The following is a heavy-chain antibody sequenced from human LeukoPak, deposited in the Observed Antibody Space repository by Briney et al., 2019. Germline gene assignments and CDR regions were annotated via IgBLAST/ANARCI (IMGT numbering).Heavy chain of an antibody. CDR1: GFTFSSYA. J-gene: IGHJ4*02. CDR3: AKYYQKAPYDMFDY. D-gene: IGHD3-9*01. CDR2: TSGSGGET. V-gene: IGHV3-23*01. Sequence: GGSLRLSCAASGFTFSSYAMSWVRQAPGKGLEWVSGTSGSGGETWYADSVKGRFTISRDNSKDTLYLQMNSLRAEDTAVYYCAKYYQKAPYDMFDYWGQGTLVTVSS.